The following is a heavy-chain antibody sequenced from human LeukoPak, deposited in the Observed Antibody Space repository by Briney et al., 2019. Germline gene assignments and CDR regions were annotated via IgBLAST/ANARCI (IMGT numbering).Heavy chain of an antibody. CDR1: GFTFSSYW. D-gene: IGHD3-3*02. CDR3: EREGTFGVVINFWYYMDV. J-gene: IGHJ6*03. V-gene: IGHV3-74*01. CDR2: INSDGSST. Sequence: PGGSLRLSCAASGFTFSSYWMHWVRQAPGKGLVWVSRINSDGSSTSYADSVKGRFTISRDNAKNTLYLQMNSLRAEDTAVYYCEREGTFGVVINFWYYMDVWGKGTTVTVS.